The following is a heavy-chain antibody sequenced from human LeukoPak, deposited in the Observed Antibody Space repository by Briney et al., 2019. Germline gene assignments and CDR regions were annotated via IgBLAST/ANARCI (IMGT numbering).Heavy chain of an antibody. V-gene: IGHV6-1*01. J-gene: IGHJ5*02. CDR1: GDSVSSNSAA. CDR2: TYYRSKWYN. CDR3: ARSHGGSSNWFDP. Sequence: SQTLSLTCAISGDSVSSNSAAWNWIRQSPTRGLEWLGRTYYRSKWYNDYAESVKSRITINPDTSKNQFSLQLNSVTPDDTAVYFCARSHGGSSNWFDPWGQGTLVTVSS. D-gene: IGHD2-15*01.